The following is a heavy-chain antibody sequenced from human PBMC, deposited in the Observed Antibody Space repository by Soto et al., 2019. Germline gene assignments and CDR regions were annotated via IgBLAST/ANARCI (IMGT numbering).Heavy chain of an antibody. V-gene: IGHV4-30-4*01. CDR1: GDYIHVGGYY. Sequence: SETLSLTCSVSGDYIHVGGYYWTWVRQRPGKGLEWMGYIYYTGKTYYNPSLESRLTMSVDRSKNQFSLRLTSVTAADTAVYFCGRDLTSNANCIDPWGQGTLVTVSS. CDR2: IYYTGKT. CDR3: GRDLTSNANCIDP. J-gene: IGHJ5*02. D-gene: IGHD2-2*01.